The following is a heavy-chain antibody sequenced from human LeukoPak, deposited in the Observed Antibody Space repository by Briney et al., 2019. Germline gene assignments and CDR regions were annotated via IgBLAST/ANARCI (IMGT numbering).Heavy chain of an antibody. D-gene: IGHD2-15*01. CDR1: GFTLSIFN. Sequence: GGPLRLFCAPSGFTLSIFNVKCVREAPEGARVGVSYINSWKTYIHSADSVKRRLTIPRDHAKISLFAQLNTLSGEDRAVYYCPIVQSGQGCYYYYMDVWGKGTTVTVPS. CDR2: INSWKTYI. J-gene: IGHJ6*03. CDR3: PIVQSGQGCYYYYMDV. V-gene: IGHV3-21*01.